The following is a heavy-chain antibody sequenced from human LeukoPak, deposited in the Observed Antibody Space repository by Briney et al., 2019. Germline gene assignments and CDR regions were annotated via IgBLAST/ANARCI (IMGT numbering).Heavy chain of an antibody. Sequence: GESLRLSCTLSAFTIGTSWMSWDSQAPGKGLEWVANIKEDGSVTYYVDSVKGRFTISKNSAKNSLYLQMNSLRAEHTAVYYCTRNEIWGQGTVVTVSS. CDR1: AFTIGTSW. CDR3: TRNEI. J-gene: IGHJ4*02. D-gene: IGHD1-1*01. CDR2: IKEDGSVT. V-gene: IGHV3-7*05.